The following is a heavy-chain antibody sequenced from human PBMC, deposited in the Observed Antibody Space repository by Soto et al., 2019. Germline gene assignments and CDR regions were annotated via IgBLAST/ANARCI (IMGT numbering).Heavy chain of an antibody. Sequence: EVQLLESGGGLVQPEGSLRLSCAASGFSFTSSALGWVRQAPGKGLEWVSAVSTSGGTTYYADSVKGRFVISRDNSKSTLYLQMSSLRAEDTALYYCAKPRMYSGGIYWYFDLWGRGTLVTVSS. CDR3: AKPRMYSGGIYWYFDL. V-gene: IGHV3-23*01. D-gene: IGHD6-19*01. CDR2: VSTSGGTT. J-gene: IGHJ2*01. CDR1: GFSFTSSA.